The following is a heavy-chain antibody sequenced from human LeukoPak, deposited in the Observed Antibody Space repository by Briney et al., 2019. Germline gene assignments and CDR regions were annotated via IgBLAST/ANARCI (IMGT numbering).Heavy chain of an antibody. CDR3: ARDLWAKRWLQSYDP. Sequence: PSETLSLTCAVYGGSFSGYYWSWIRQPPGKGLEWIGEINHSGSTNYNPSLKSRVTISVDTSKNQFSLKLSSVTAEDTAVYYCARDLWAKRWLQSYDPWGQGTLVTVSS. CDR2: INHSGST. D-gene: IGHD5-24*01. J-gene: IGHJ5*02. CDR1: GGSFSGYY. V-gene: IGHV4-34*01.